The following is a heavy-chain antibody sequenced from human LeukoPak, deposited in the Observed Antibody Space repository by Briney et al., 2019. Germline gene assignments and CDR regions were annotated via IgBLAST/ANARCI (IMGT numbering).Heavy chain of an antibody. J-gene: IGHJ4*02. CDR3: AKNRFHYSSSWYLLSDY. D-gene: IGHD6-13*01. CDR2: IRYDGSNK. V-gene: IGHV3-30*02. Sequence: RGSLRLSYAASGFTFSSYGMHWVRQAPGKGLEWVAFIRYDGSNKYYADSVKGRFTISRDNSKNTLYLQMNSLRAEDTAVYYCAKNRFHYSSSWYLLSDYWGQGTLVTVSS. CDR1: GFTFSSYG.